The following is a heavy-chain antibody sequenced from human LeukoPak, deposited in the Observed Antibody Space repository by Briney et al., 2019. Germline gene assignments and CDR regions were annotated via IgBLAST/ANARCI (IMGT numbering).Heavy chain of an antibody. Sequence: ASVKVSFKASGYTFTGYYMYWVRQAPGQGLEWVGWINPNSGGTNYAQKFQGRVTMTRDTSISTAYMELSRLRSDDTAVYYCARVWVGYCSSNSCLPGGFDYWGQGTLVTVSS. V-gene: IGHV1-2*02. CDR3: ARVWVGYCSSNSCLPGGFDY. J-gene: IGHJ4*02. D-gene: IGHD2-2*01. CDR2: INPNSGGT. CDR1: GYTFTGYY.